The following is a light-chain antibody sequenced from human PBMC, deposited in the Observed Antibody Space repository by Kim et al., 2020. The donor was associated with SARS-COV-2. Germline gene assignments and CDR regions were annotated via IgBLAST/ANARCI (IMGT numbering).Light chain of an antibody. CDR1: PNVSSS. V-gene: IGKV3-11*01. CDR3: QQRSNWPT. Sequence: SCSAGDNAAHSGKASPNVSSSLAWYQQKPGQAPRLHSYDASNGATGIPARFSGSGSGTDFTLTISSLEPEDGAVYYCQQRSNWPTVGGGTKVDIK. J-gene: IGKJ4*01. CDR2: DAS.